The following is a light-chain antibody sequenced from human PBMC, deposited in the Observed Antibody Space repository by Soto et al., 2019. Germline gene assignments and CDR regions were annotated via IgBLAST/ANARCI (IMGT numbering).Light chain of an antibody. J-gene: IGKJ1*01. CDR3: QQYKSYWT. Sequence: DIQMTQSPSTLSASVGDRVTITCRASQSISNWLAWYQQKPGKAPKLLIYKASSLESGVPSRFSGSGSGTEFTLTSSSLQPDDFATYYCQQYKSYWTFGPGTRVEIK. CDR1: QSISNW. CDR2: KAS. V-gene: IGKV1-5*03.